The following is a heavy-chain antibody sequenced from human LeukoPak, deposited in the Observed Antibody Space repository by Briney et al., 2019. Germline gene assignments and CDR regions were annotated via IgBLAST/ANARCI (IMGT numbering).Heavy chain of an antibody. D-gene: IGHD4-17*01. V-gene: IGHV4-59*01. CDR3: ARTGSTVTMLYPFDH. J-gene: IGHJ4*02. Sequence: PSETLSLTCTVSGGSIRSYYWSWIRQPPGKGLEWSGYIYYSGSTNYNPSLKSRVSISVDTSKNQFSLQLSSVTAADTAVYYCARTGSTVTMLYPFDHWGQGTLVTVSS. CDR2: IYYSGST. CDR1: GGSIRSYY.